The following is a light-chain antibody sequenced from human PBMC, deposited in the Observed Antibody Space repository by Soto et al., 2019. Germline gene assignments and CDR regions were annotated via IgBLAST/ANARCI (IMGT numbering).Light chain of an antibody. CDR1: SSDVGGYDY. J-gene: IGLJ3*02. V-gene: IGLV2-14*01. CDR2: EVI. CDR3: SSFTSSRTWV. Sequence: QSVLTQPASVSGSPGQSITISCTGTSSDVGGYDYVSWFQQHPGRAPKLLIYEVINRPSGVSIRFSGSKSGNTASLTISGLQAEDEADFYCSSFTSSRTWVFGGGTKLTVL.